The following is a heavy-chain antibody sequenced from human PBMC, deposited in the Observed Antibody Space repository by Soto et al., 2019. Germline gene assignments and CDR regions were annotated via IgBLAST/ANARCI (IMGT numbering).Heavy chain of an antibody. CDR1: GGTFSSYA. J-gene: IGHJ5*02. V-gene: IGHV1-69*13. CDR3: ARDRRGYYDSSGYLNWFDP. Sequence: SVKVSCKASGGTFSSYAISWVRQAPGQGLEWMGGIIPIFGTANYAQKFQGRVTITADESTSTAYMELSSLRSEDTAVYYCARDRRGYYDSSGYLNWFDPWGQGTLVTVSS. CDR2: IIPIFGTA. D-gene: IGHD3-22*01.